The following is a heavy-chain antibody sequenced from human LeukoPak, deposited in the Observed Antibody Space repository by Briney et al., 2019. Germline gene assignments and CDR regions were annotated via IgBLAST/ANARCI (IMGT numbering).Heavy chain of an antibody. V-gene: IGHV4-59*01. CDR1: GGSISSYY. J-gene: IGHJ6*02. CDR2: IYYSGST. Sequence: PSETLSLTCTVSGGSISSYYWGWIRQPPGKGLEWIGYIYYSGSTNYNPSLKSRATISVDTSKNQFSLKLGSVTAADTAVYYCAREGYYYYGMDVWGQGTTVTVSS. CDR3: AREGYYYYGMDV.